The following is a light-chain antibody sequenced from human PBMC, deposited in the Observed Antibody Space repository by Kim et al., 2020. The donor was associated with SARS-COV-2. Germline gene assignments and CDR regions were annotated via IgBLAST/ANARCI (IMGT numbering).Light chain of an antibody. J-gene: IGKJ1*01. V-gene: IGKV3-20*01. CDR1: QSVPSGH. CDR3: QQYRDSRT. Sequence: VSPGDRATLSCRASQSVPSGHLAWYQQNSGQAPRLLIYGASGRATGIPDRFSGSGSGTDFTLTISKGGPEDFAVYYCQQYRDSRTFGQGTKVEIK. CDR2: GAS.